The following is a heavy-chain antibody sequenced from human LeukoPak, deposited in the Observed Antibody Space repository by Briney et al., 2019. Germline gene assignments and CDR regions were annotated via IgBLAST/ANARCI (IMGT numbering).Heavy chain of an antibody. J-gene: IGHJ4*02. Sequence: SGTLSLTCAVSGGSISSSNWWSWVRQPPGKGLGWIGEIYRSGSTNYNPSLKSRVTISVDRSKNQFSLKLSSVTAADTAVYYCARLGGDGYNALFDYWGQGTLGTVSS. CDR2: IYRSGST. V-gene: IGHV4-4*02. CDR1: GGSISSSNW. D-gene: IGHD5-24*01. CDR3: ARLGGDGYNALFDY.